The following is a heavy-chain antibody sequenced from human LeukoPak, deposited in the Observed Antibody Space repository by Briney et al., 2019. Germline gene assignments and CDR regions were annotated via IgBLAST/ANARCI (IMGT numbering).Heavy chain of an antibody. V-gene: IGHV3-23*01. CDR3: AKIVVAGMSVPYS. Sequence: PGGSLSLSCAASGFTFSSYAMSWVRQAPGKGLEWVSAISGSGGSTYYADSVKGRFTISRDNSKNTLNLQMNSLRAEDTAVYYCAKIVVAGMSVPYSWGQGTLVTVSS. CDR2: ISGSGGST. CDR1: GFTFSSYA. D-gene: IGHD6-19*01. J-gene: IGHJ4*02.